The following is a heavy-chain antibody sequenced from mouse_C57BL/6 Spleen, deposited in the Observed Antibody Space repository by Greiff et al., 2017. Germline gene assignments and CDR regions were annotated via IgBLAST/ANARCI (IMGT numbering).Heavy chain of an antibody. V-gene: IGHV1-7*01. CDR3: ARSGVLRSLFAY. Sequence: QVHVKQSGAELAKPGASVKLSCKASGYTFTSYWMHWVKQRPGQGLEWIGYINPSSGYTKYNQKFKGKATFTADTSSNTAYMQLSSLTTEDSAIYYCARSGVLRSLFAYWGQGTLVTVSA. D-gene: IGHD1-1*01. CDR1: GYTFTSYW. CDR2: INPSSGYT. J-gene: IGHJ3*01.